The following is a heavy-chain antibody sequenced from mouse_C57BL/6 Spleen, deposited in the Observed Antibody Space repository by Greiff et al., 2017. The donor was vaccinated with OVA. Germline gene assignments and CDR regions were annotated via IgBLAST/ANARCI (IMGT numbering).Heavy chain of an antibody. V-gene: IGHV1-26*01. J-gene: IGHJ4*01. CDR1: GYTFTDYY. CDR2: INPNNGGT. CDR3: AGGYYDYDYAMDY. Sequence: VQLQQSGPELVKPGASVKISCKASGYTFTDYYMNWVKQSHGKSLEWIGDINPNNGGTSYNQKFKGKATLTVDKSSSTAYMELRSLTSEDSAVYYCAGGYYDYDYAMDYWGQGTSVTVSS. D-gene: IGHD2-4*01.